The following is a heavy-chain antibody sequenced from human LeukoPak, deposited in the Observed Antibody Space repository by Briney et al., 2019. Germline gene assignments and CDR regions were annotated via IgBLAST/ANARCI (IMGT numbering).Heavy chain of an antibody. CDR1: GFTFSSYA. V-gene: IGHV3-23*01. D-gene: IGHD2-2*01. CDR3: AKDPGACSSTSCYPRSYYYYYGMDV. CDR2: ISGSGGST. Sequence: GGSLRLSCAASGFTFSSYAMSWVRQATGKGLEWVSAISGSGGSTYYADSVKGRFTISRGNSKNTLYLQMNSLRAEDTAVYYCAKDPGACSSTSCYPRSYYYYYGMDVWGQGTTGTVSS. J-gene: IGHJ6*02.